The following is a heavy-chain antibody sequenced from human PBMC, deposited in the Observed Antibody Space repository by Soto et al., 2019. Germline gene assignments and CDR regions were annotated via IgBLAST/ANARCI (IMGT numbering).Heavy chain of an antibody. J-gene: IGHJ3*02. Sequence: SVKVSCKASGFTFTSSAMQWVRQARGQRLEWIGWIVVGSGNTNYAQKFQERVTITRDMSTSTAYMELSSLRSEDTAVYYCAAAGNLWSPDAFDIWGQGTMVTVSS. CDR1: GFTFTSSA. D-gene: IGHD1-7*01. CDR2: IVVGSGNT. V-gene: IGHV1-58*02. CDR3: AAAGNLWSPDAFDI.